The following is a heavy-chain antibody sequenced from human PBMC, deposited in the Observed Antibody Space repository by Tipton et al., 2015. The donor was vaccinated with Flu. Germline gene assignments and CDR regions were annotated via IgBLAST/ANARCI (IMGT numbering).Heavy chain of an antibody. Sequence: TLSLTCTVSGSSISSSYWTWVRQSPGKGLEWIGYIYYSGSTNYNPSLESRVTISVDTSKSQFSLSLASVTAADTAVYFCARRTFSNYVSEPKNWFDFWGQGTLVTVSS. V-gene: IGHV4-59*01. CDR1: GSSISSSY. D-gene: IGHD4-11*01. CDR3: ARRTFSNYVSEPKNWFDF. J-gene: IGHJ5*01. CDR2: IYYSGST.